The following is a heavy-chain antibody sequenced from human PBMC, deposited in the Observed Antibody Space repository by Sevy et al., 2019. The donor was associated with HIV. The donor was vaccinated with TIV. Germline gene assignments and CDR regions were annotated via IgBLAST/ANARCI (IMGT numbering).Heavy chain of an antibody. CDR3: ARDKLPPVMVTMVRGALSYFFDY. V-gene: IGHV3-33*01. CDR1: GFTFSSYG. CDR2: IWYDGTNK. D-gene: IGHD3-10*01. Sequence: GGSLRLSCAASGFTFSSYGMHWVRQAPDTGLEWVAVIWYDGTNKYYADSVKGRFTISRDNSKNKLYLQMSSLRAEDTAVYYCARDKLPPVMVTMVRGALSYFFDYWGQRTLVTVSS. J-gene: IGHJ4*02.